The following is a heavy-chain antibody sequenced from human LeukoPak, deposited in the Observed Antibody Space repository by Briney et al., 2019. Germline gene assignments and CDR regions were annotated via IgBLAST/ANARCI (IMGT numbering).Heavy chain of an antibody. J-gene: IGHJ6*03. CDR1: GYSFTSYW. CDR2: IYPGDSDT. CDR3: ARLAAAGNRVDYMDV. Sequence: GESLKISCKGSGYSFTSYWIGWVRQMPGKGLEWMGIIYPGDSDTRYSPSFQGQVTISADKSISTAYLQWSSLKASDTAMYYCARLAAAGNRVDYMDVWGKGTTVTVSS. V-gene: IGHV5-51*01. D-gene: IGHD6-13*01.